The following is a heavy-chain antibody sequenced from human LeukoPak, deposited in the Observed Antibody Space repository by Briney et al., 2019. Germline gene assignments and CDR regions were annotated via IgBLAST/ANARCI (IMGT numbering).Heavy chain of an antibody. CDR3: ARVTNTAMVISFLPN. Sequence: GGSLRLSCAASGFTFSSYWMSWVRQAPGKGLEWVANIKQDGSEKYYVDSVKGRFTISRDNAKNSLYLQMNSLRAEDTAVYYCARVTNTAMVISFLPNWGQGTLVTVSS. CDR2: IKQDGSEK. CDR1: GFTFSSYW. J-gene: IGHJ4*02. V-gene: IGHV3-7*03. D-gene: IGHD5-18*01.